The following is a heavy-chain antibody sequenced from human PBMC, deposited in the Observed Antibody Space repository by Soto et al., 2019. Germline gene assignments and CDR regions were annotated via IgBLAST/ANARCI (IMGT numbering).Heavy chain of an antibody. CDR3: AKGGPEAPIFLEN. V-gene: IGHV3-23*01. CDR2: ITAKSDTT. J-gene: IGHJ4*02. CDR1: GFTSNNYA. Sequence: PGGSLRLSCAASGFTSNNYAMSWVRQSPGKGLEWVSSITAKSDTTYYADSVKGRFTISRDSAKNTVSLQVNSLTAGDTAVYYCAKGGPEAPIFLENWARGTPLPVSP. D-gene: IGHD3-16*01.